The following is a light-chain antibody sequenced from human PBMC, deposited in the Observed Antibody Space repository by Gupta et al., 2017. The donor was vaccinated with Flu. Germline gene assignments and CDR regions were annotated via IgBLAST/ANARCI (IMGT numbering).Light chain of an antibody. CDR3: QQDHNWPWT. CDR2: GAS. Sequence: EIVMTQSPATLSVSPGERATLSCRASQSVSSNLAWYQQKPGQAPRFLIYGASTRATGVPARFSSSGSGTEFTLTISSLQSEDFAVYYCQQDHNWPWTFGQGTKVEIK. V-gene: IGKV3-15*01. CDR1: QSVSSN. J-gene: IGKJ1*01.